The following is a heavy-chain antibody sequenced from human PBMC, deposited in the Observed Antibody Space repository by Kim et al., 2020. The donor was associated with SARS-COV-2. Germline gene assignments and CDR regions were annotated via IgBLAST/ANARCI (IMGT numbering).Heavy chain of an antibody. J-gene: IGHJ6*02. CDR3: ARDLGAFGYYGMDV. CDR2: IWYDGSNK. Sequence: GGSLRLSCAASGFTFSSYGMHWVRQAPGKGLEWVAVIWYDGSNKYYADSVKGRFTISRDNSKNTLYLQMNSLRAEDTAVYYCARDLGAFGYYGMDVWGQGTTVTVSS. D-gene: IGHD1-26*01. CDR1: GFTFSSYG. V-gene: IGHV3-33*01.